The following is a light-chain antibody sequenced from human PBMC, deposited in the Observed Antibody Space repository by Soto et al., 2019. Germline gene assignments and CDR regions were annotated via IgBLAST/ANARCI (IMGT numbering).Light chain of an antibody. V-gene: IGLV2-23*01. CDR2: EDN. J-gene: IGLJ1*01. Sequence: QSVLTQPASVSGSPGQSITISCTGTSSDVGSYDLVSWYQQHPGKAPKLLIYEDNKRPSGVSNHFSGSKSGNTASLTISGLQAEDEADYHCRSFAGSGTYVCGTGTKLTVL. CDR1: SSDVGSYDL. CDR3: RSFAGSGTYV.